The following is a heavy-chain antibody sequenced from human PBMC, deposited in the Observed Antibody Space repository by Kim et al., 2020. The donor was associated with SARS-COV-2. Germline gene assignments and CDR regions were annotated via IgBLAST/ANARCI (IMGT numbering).Heavy chain of an antibody. CDR1: GFTFSSYG. Sequence: GGSLRLSCAASGFTFSSYGMHWVRQAPGKGLEWVAVISYDGSNKYYADSVKGRFTISRDNSKNTLYLQMNSLRAEDTTVYYCAKDGGQQLCSFDYWGQGTLVTVSS. J-gene: IGHJ4*02. D-gene: IGHD6-13*01. CDR3: AKDGGQQLCSFDY. V-gene: IGHV3-30*18. CDR2: ISYDGSNK.